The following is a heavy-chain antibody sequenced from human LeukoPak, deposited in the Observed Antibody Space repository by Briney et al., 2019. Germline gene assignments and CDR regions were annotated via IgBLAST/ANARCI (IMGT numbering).Heavy chain of an antibody. Sequence: PPGGSLRLSCAASGFTFDDYGMSWVRQAPGKGLEWVSGINWNGGSTGYADSVKGRFAISRDNAKNSLYLQMNSLRAEDTAVYYCARDPLFWGSGSYYFDYWGQGTLVTVSS. CDR2: INWNGGST. V-gene: IGHV3-20*04. D-gene: IGHD3-10*01. CDR3: ARDPLFWGSGSYYFDY. CDR1: GFTFDDYG. J-gene: IGHJ4*02.